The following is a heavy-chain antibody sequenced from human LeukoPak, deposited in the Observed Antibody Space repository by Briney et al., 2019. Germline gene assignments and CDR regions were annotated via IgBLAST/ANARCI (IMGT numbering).Heavy chain of an antibody. Sequence: GGSLRLSCAASGFTFSNYWMSWVRQAPGKGLEWVANIKQDGSEKYYVDSVKGRFTISRDNAKNSLYLQMSSLRAEDTAVYYCARDTGTSGSPPDYWGQGTLVTVSS. V-gene: IGHV3-7*01. D-gene: IGHD1-26*01. J-gene: IGHJ4*02. CDR2: IKQDGSEK. CDR3: ARDTGTSGSPPDY. CDR1: GFTFSNYW.